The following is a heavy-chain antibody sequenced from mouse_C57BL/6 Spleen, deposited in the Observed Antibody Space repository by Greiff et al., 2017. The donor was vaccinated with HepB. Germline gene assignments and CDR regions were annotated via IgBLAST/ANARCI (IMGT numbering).Heavy chain of an antibody. CDR1: GYAFSSSW. D-gene: IGHD4-1*01. CDR3: ARGESGTWFAY. CDR2: IYPGDGDT. Sequence: QVQLKESGPELVKPGASVKISCKASGYAFSSSWMNWVKQRPGKGLEWIGRIYPGDGDTNYNGKFKGKATLTADKSSSTAYMQLSSLTSEDSAVYFCARGESGTWFAYWGQGTLVTVSA. J-gene: IGHJ3*01. V-gene: IGHV1-82*01.